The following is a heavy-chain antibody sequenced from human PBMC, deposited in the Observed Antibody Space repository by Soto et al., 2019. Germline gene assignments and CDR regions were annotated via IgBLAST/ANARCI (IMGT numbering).Heavy chain of an antibody. CDR2: ISNDGSTT. CDR3: ARDLRPTEY. J-gene: IGHJ4*02. CDR1: GFTFSTYW. V-gene: IGHV3-74*01. D-gene: IGHD6-6*01. Sequence: EVQLVESGGGLVQPGGSLRLSCAASGFTFSTYWMHWVRQTPGKGLVWVSRISNDGSTTHYADSVKGRFTITRDNAKDTVYLQMNSLRAEDTAVYYCARDLRPTEYWGQGTLVTVSS.